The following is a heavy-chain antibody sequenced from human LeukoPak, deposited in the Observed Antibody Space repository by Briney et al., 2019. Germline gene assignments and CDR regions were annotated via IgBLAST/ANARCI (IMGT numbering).Heavy chain of an antibody. CDR3: ARHHGSMVRGAHNWFDP. CDR2: INPNSGGT. D-gene: IGHD3-10*01. J-gene: IGHJ5*02. V-gene: IGHV1-2*02. Sequence: ASVKVSCKASGYTFTGYYMHWVRQAPGQGLEWMGWINPNSGGTNYAQKFQGRVTMTRDTSISTAYLQWSSLKASDTAMYYCARHHGSMVRGAHNWFDPWGQGTLVTVSS. CDR1: GYTFTGYY.